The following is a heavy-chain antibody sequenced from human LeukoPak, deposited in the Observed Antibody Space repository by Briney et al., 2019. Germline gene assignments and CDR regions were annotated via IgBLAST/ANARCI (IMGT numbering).Heavy chain of an antibody. CDR2: IYSGGST. D-gene: IGHD7-27*01. Sequence: PGGSLRLSCAASGFTVSSNYMSWVRQAPGQGLEWVSVIYSGGSTYYADSVKGRFTISRDNSKNTLDLQMNSLRAEDTAVYYCGKGFYLGRLDPWGQGALVTVSS. CDR3: GKGFYLGRLDP. CDR1: GFTVSSNY. J-gene: IGHJ5*02. V-gene: IGHV3-66*01.